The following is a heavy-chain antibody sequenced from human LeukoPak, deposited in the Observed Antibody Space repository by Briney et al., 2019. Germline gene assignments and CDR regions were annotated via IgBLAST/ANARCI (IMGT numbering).Heavy chain of an antibody. CDR1: GYTFTSYG. J-gene: IGHJ4*02. Sequence: ASVKVSCKASGYTFTSYGISWVRQAPGQGLEWMGWISAYNGNTNNAQKLQGRVTMTTDTSTSTTYMELRSLRSDDTAVYYCARMRYDSSGYFDFDYWGQGTLVTVSS. V-gene: IGHV1-18*01. CDR3: ARMRYDSSGYFDFDY. D-gene: IGHD3-22*01. CDR2: ISAYNGNT.